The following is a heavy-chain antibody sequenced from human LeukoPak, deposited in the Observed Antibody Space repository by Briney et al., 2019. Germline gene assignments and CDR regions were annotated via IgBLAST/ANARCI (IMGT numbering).Heavy chain of an antibody. J-gene: IGHJ6*02. V-gene: IGHV1-3*01. CDR2: INAGNGNT. D-gene: IGHD3-16*01. CDR3: ARGGMITFTRRYYGMDV. CDR1: GYTFTSYA. Sequence: ASVKVSCKASGYTFTSYAMHWVRQAPGQRLEWMGWINAGNGNTKYSQKFQGRVTITRDTSASTAYMELSSLRSEDTAVYYCARGGMITFTRRYYGMDVWGQGTTVTVSS.